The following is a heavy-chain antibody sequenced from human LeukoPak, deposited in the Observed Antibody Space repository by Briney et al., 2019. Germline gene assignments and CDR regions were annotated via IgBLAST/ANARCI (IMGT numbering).Heavy chain of an antibody. Sequence: GGSLRLSCAASGFTFSSNWMHWVRQAPGKGLEWVANINQHGSEEFYVDSVKGRFTISRDNAENSLYLHMNSLRVEDTAVYYCVGEWEQLRWGQGTLVTVSS. CDR2: INQHGSEE. V-gene: IGHV3-7*01. CDR3: VGEWEQLR. J-gene: IGHJ4*02. D-gene: IGHD1-26*01. CDR1: GFTFSSNW.